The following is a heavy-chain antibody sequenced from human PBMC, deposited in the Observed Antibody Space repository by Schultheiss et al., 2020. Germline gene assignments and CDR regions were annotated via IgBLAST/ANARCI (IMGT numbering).Heavy chain of an antibody. D-gene: IGHD3-22*01. J-gene: IGHJ6*03. CDR3: ARGGVTMIVVDYYYYMDV. CDR2: ISYDGSNK. V-gene: IGHV3-30-3*01. CDR1: GFTFSSYA. Sequence: GGSLRLSCAASGFTFSSYAMHWVRQAPGKGLEWVAVISYDGSNKYYADSVKGRFTISRDNSKNTLYLQMNSLRAEDTAVYYCARGGVTMIVVDYYYYMDVWGKGTTVTVSS.